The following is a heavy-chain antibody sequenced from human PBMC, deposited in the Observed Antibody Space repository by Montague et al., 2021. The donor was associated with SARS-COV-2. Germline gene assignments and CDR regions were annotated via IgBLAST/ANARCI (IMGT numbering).Heavy chain of an antibody. D-gene: IGHD2-2*02. V-gene: IGHV3-30-3*01. CDR3: ARVRYCSSTSCYNVYYGMDV. CDR2: ISYDGSNK. J-gene: IGHJ6*02. Sequence: SLRLSCAASGFTFSSYAMHWVRQAPGKGLEWVAVISYDGSNKYYADSVKGRLTISRDNSKNTLYLQMNSLRAEDTAVYYCARVRYCSSTSCYNVYYGMDVWGQGTTVTVSS. CDR1: GFTFSSYA.